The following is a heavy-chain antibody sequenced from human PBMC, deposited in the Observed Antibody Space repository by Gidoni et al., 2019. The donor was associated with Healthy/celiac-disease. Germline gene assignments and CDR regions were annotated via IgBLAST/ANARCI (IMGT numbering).Heavy chain of an antibody. CDR1: GFSLSTSGVG. J-gene: IGHJ4*02. Sequence: QITLKESGPTLVKPTQTLTLTCTFSGFSLSTSGVGVGWIRQPPGKALEWLALIYWNDDKRYSPSLKSRLTITKDTSKHQVVLTMTNMDPVDTATYYCAHSRRDGYNYCFDYWGQGTLVTVSS. V-gene: IGHV2-5*01. D-gene: IGHD5-12*01. CDR2: IYWNDDK. CDR3: AHSRRDGYNYCFDY.